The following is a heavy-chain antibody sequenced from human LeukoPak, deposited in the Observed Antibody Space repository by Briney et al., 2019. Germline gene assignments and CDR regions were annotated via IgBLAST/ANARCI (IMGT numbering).Heavy chain of an antibody. CDR3: SKDLTSDFGGDLDP. Sequence: AGGSLRLSCAASGFTFSSHGMHWVRQAPGNGLEWVTFIRYDGSYKYYADSVKGRFTISRDNSKNTLYLQMNSLRVEDAAVYYCSKDLTSDFGGDLDPWGQGTLVTVSS. V-gene: IGHV3-30*02. CDR1: GFTFSSHG. D-gene: IGHD3-10*01. CDR2: IRYDGSYK. J-gene: IGHJ5*02.